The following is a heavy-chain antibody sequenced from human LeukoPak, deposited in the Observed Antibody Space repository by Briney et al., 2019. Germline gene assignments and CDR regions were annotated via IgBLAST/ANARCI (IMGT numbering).Heavy chain of an antibody. V-gene: IGHV4-59*01. CDR2: IYYSGST. J-gene: IGHJ6*03. Sequence: SETLSLTCTVSGDSISSYYWSWIRQPPGKGLEWIGYIYYSGSTNYNPSLKSRVTISVDTSKNQFSLKLSSVTAADTAVYYCARFLDYGDPAGPYYYYYYYMDVWGKGTTVTVSS. D-gene: IGHD4-17*01. CDR1: GDSISSYY. CDR3: ARFLDYGDPAGPYYYYYYYMDV.